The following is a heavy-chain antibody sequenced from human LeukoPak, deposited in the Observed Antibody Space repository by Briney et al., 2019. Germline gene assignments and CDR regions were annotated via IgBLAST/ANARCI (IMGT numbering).Heavy chain of an antibody. J-gene: IGHJ4*02. CDR3: ARVRRGSHHFDY. D-gene: IGHD3-10*01. CDR2: INHSGST. Sequence: KPSETLSLTCAVYGGSFSGYYWSWIRQPPGKGLEWIGEINHSGSTNYNPSLRSRVTISVDTSKNQFSLKLSSVTAADTAVYYCARVRRGSHHFDYWGQGTLVTVSS. CDR1: GGSFSGYY. V-gene: IGHV4-34*01.